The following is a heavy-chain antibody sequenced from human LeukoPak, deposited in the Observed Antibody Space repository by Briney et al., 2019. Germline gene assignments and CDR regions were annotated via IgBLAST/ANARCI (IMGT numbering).Heavy chain of an antibody. CDR2: IYYSGST. V-gene: IGHV4-30-4*01. J-gene: IGHJ5*02. D-gene: IGHD5-18*01. Sequence: PSQTLSLTCTVSGGSISSGDYYLSWIRQPPGKGLEWIGYIYYSGSTYYNPSLKSRVTISVDTSKNQFSLKLSSVTAADTAVYYCARGGYSYGYPWFDPWGQGTLVTVSS. CDR3: ARGGYSYGYPWFDP. CDR1: GGSISSGDYY.